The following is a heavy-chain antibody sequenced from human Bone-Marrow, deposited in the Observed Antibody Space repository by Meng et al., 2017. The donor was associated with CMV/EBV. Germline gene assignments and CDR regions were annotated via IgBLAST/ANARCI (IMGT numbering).Heavy chain of an antibody. CDR3: ARDSTNHADSSGYYYYGMDV. V-gene: IGHV1-2*02. J-gene: IGHJ6*02. CDR2: INPNSGGT. D-gene: IGHD3-22*01. CDR1: GYTFTGYY. Sequence: GESLKISCKASGYTFTGYYMHWVRQAPGQGLEWMGWINPNSGGTNYAQKFQGRVTMTRDTSISTAYMELSRLRSDDTAVYCCARDSTNHADSSGYYYYGMDVWGQGTTVTVSS.